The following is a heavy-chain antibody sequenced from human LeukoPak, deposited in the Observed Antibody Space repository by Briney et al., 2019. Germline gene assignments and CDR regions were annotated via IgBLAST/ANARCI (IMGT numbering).Heavy chain of an antibody. V-gene: IGHV3-21*01. CDR3: AKTRGSYYYYGMDV. CDR2: ISSSISYM. J-gene: IGHJ6*02. Sequence: GGSLRLSCAASGFTFSNYCVNWVRQAPGKGLEWVSSISSSISYMSYADSVKGRFTISRDNAKNSLYLQMNSLRAEDTAVYYCAKTRGSYYYYGMDVWGQGTTVTVSS. CDR1: GFTFSNYC. D-gene: IGHD1-26*01.